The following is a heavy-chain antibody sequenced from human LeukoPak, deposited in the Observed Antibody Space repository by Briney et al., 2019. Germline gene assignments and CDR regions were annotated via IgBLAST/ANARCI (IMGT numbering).Heavy chain of an antibody. J-gene: IGHJ4*02. CDR2: IHTSGST. V-gene: IGHV4-4*07. CDR1: GGSISNYN. D-gene: IGHD6-19*01. CDR3: ARRDISSGWSFDY. Sequence: SETLSLTCIVSGGSISNYNWSWIRQPPGKGLEWIGQIHTSGSTNYNPPLKSRVSMSIDTTEDQVSLTIRSVTAADTAFYYCARRDISSGWSFDYWGQGTLVTVSS.